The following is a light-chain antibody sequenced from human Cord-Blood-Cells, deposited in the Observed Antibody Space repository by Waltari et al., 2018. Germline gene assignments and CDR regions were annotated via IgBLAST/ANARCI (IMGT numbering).Light chain of an antibody. CDR1: SRDGGGYNY. V-gene: IGLV2-8*01. CDR2: EDS. Sequence: QSALTQPPPASGSPGQSVTTSCTGTSRDGGGYNYVSWYQQHPVKAPKLMIYEDSKRPSGVPDRFSGSKSGNTASLTVAGLQAEDEADYYCSSYAGSNNWVFGGGTKLTVL. J-gene: IGLJ3*02. CDR3: SSYAGSNNWV.